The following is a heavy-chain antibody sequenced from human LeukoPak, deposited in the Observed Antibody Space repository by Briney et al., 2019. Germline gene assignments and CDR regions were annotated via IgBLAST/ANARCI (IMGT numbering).Heavy chain of an antibody. D-gene: IGHD4-17*01. CDR1: GYTFTSYG. CDR2: ISAYNGNT. V-gene: IGHV1-18*01. J-gene: IGHJ5*02. Sequence: ASVKVSCKASGYTFTSYGISWVRQAPGQGLEWMGWISAYNGNTNYAQKLQGRVTMTSTAYMELRSLRSDDTAVYFCARSPVTTWWFDPWGQGTLVTVSS. CDR3: ARSPVTTWWFDP.